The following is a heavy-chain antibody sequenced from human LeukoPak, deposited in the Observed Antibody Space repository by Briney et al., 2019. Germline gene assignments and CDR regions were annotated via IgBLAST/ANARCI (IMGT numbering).Heavy chain of an antibody. D-gene: IGHD2-2*01. Sequence: PSETLSLTCTVSGGSISSYYWSWIRQPPGKGLEWIGYIYYSGSTNYNPSLKSRVTISVETSKNQFSLKLTSVTAADTAVYYCSRLYCTTSSCGRFDPWGQGTLVTVSS. CDR3: SRLYCTTSSCGRFDP. V-gene: IGHV4-59*08. CDR1: GGSISSYY. J-gene: IGHJ5*02. CDR2: IYYSGST.